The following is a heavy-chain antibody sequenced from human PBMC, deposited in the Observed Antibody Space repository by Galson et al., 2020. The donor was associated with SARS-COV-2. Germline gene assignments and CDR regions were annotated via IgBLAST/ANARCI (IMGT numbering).Heavy chain of an antibody. CDR2: IYYSGST. CDR3: TRQPREVKESLAPTDDY. J-gene: IGHJ4*02. D-gene: IGHD3-10*01. Sequence: SETLSLTCTVSGDSISSSSYYWGWIRQPPGKGLEWIGSIYYSGSTYYNTSLKSRVIISVDTSKNQFSLKLSSVTAADTAVYYCTRQPREVKESLAPTDDYWGQGTLVTVSS. CDR1: GDSISSSSYY. V-gene: IGHV4-39*07.